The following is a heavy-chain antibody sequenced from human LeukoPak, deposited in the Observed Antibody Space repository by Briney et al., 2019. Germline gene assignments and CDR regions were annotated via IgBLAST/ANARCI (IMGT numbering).Heavy chain of an antibody. D-gene: IGHD3-3*01. J-gene: IGHJ6*03. CDR2: SSAYNGNT. V-gene: IGHV1-18*01. CDR1: GYTFTSYG. Sequence: SVKVSFQASGYTFTSYGICWLRQPPAQGLEWMGWSSAYNGNTNYAKKLQGRVTMTTDTSTSTAYMELRSLRSDDTAVYYCARRTIFGVVIAHMDVRGKGTTVTVPS. CDR3: ARRTIFGVVIAHMDV.